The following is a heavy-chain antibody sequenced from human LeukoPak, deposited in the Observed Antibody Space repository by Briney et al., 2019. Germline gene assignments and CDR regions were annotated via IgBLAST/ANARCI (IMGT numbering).Heavy chain of an antibody. V-gene: IGHV3-33*01. CDR1: GFTFSNYG. D-gene: IGHD3-16*02. J-gene: IGHJ4*02. CDR2: IWYDGRDK. Sequence: PGGSLRLPCAASGFTFSNYGMHWVRQAPGKGLEWVAVIWYDGRDKYYADSVKGRFTISRDNSKNTVYLQMNSLRAEDTALYSCARDIDTSGHYYFDYWGQGTLVTVSS. CDR3: ARDIDTSGHYYFDY.